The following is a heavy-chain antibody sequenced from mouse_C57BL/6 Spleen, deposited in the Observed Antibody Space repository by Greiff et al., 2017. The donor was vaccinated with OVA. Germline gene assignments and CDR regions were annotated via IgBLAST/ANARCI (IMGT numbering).Heavy chain of an antibody. D-gene: IGHD1-1*01. V-gene: IGHV1-72*01. CDR3: ALLTTVPHYFDD. Sequence: VQLQQPGAELVKPGASVKLSCKASGYTFTSYWMHWVKQRPGRGLEWIGRIDPNSGGTKYNEKFKGKATLTVDKPSSTAYMQLSSLTSEDAAVYYCALLTTVPHYFDDWGKGTTLTVSS. J-gene: IGHJ2*01. CDR2: IDPNSGGT. CDR1: GYTFTSYW.